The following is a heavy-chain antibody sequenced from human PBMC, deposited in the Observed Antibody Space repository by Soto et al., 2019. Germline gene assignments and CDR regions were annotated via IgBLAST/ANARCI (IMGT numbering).Heavy chain of an antibody. CDR3: ARVVATVAGPYGMDV. V-gene: IGHV1-18*01. D-gene: IGHD6-19*01. CDR1: GCTFSSYT. J-gene: IGHJ6*02. CDR2: ISAYNGNT. Sequence: ASVKVSCTASGCTFSSYTSSWVRQAPAQGLEWMGWISAYNGNTNFAQKLQGRVTMTTDTSTSTAYMELRSLRSDDTAVYYCARVVATVAGPYGMDVWGQGTTVTVSS.